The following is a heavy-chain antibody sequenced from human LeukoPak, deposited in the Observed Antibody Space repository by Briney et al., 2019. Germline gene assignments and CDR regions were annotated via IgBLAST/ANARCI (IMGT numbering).Heavy chain of an antibody. Sequence: GGSLRLSCAASGFTFSSYDMTWVRQAPGRGLEWVSSIRPSGDNTYYGDSVKGRFTISRDTSKNTLFFQMNSLRAEDTAVYYCARKAFSSGGISSHYYYMDVWGKGTTVTISS. CDR3: ARKAFSSGGISSHYYYMDV. CDR1: GFTFSSYD. CDR2: IRPSGDNT. V-gene: IGHV3-23*01. D-gene: IGHD2-15*01. J-gene: IGHJ6*03.